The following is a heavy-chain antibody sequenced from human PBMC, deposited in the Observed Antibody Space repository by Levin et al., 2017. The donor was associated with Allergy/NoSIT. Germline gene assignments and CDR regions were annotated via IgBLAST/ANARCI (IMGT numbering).Heavy chain of an antibody. V-gene: IGHV3-48*01. J-gene: IGHJ4*02. Sequence: ASVKVSCAASGFTFSSYRMNWVRQAPGKGLEWVSYISSSSSTIYYADSVKGRFTISRDNAKNSLYLQMNSLRAEDTAVYYCASTPTVTRSYWGQGTLVTVSS. CDR3: ASTPTVTRSY. D-gene: IGHD4-17*01. CDR1: GFTFSSYR. CDR2: ISSSSSTI.